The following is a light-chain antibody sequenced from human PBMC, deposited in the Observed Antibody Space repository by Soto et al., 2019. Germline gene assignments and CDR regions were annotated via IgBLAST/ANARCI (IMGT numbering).Light chain of an antibody. Sequence: EIVLTQSPGTLSLSPGERATLSCRASQSVSSSYLAWYQQKPGQAPRLLMYGASTRATGIPDRFSGSGSETEFTLTISSLQSEDFAVYYCQQFYNWPRTFGQGTKV. CDR1: QSVSSSY. J-gene: IGKJ1*01. CDR2: GAS. CDR3: QQFYNWPRT. V-gene: IGKV3-20*01.